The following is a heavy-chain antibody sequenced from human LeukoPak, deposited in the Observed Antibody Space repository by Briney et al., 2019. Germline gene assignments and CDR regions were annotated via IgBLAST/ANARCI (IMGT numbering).Heavy chain of an antibody. CDR3: AKEWTPGIFDY. V-gene: IGHV3-23*01. CDR1: GFTFSSYV. J-gene: IGHJ4*02. CDR2: ISTSDGSA. Sequence: GRSLRLSCAASGFTFSSYVMSWVRQAPGKGLEWVSSISTSDGSAYCADSVKGRFTISRDNSKNTLYLQMNSLRAEDTAVYYCAKEWTPGIFDYWGQGTLVTVSS. D-gene: IGHD3/OR15-3a*01.